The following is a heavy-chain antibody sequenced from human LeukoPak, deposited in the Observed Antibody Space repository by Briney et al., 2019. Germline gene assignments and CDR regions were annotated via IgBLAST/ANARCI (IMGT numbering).Heavy chain of an antibody. Sequence: ASVKVSCKASGYTFTSYGISWVRQAPGQGLEWMGWISAYNGNTNYAQKLQGRVTMTTDTSTSTAYMELRSLRSDDTAVYYCARDGEQWLVPIAFDIWGQGTMVTVSS. CDR2: ISAYNGNT. V-gene: IGHV1-18*01. J-gene: IGHJ3*02. CDR1: GYTFTSYG. CDR3: ARDGEQWLVPIAFDI. D-gene: IGHD6-19*01.